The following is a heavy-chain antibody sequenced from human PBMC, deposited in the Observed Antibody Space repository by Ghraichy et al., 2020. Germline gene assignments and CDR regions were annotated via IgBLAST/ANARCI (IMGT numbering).Heavy chain of an antibody. J-gene: IGHJ4*02. CDR1: GFTFSSYA. CDR2: ISGSGANT. V-gene: IGHV3-23*01. Sequence: GGSLRLSCAASGFTFSSYAMSWVRQAPGKGLEWVSAISGSGANTYYAVSVNGRFTISRDNSKNTLYLQMNSLRAEETAVYYCAKDRALGGGSCFDYWGQGALVTVSS. D-gene: IGHD2-15*01. CDR3: AKDRALGGGSCFDY.